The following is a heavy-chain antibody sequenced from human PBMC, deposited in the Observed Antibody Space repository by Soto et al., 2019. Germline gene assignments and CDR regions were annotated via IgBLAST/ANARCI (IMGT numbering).Heavy chain of an antibody. D-gene: IGHD2-8*01. Sequence: PSETLSLTCAVSGGSISSSNWWSWVRQPPGKGLEWIGEIYHSGSTNYNPSLKSRVTISVDKSKNQFSLKLSSVTAADTAVYYCARDVSETDYYYYGMDVWGQGTTVTVSS. CDR3: ARDVSETDYYYYGMDV. CDR2: IYHSGST. J-gene: IGHJ6*02. V-gene: IGHV4-4*02. CDR1: GGSISSSNW.